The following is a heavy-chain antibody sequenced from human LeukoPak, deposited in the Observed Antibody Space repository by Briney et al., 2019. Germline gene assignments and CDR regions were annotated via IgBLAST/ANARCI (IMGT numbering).Heavy chain of an antibody. CDR1: GFTFSSYA. V-gene: IGHV3-23*01. CDR3: AKDLVTAYYDILTGLEGDY. J-gene: IGHJ4*02. CDR2: ISGSGGST. Sequence: GGSLRLSCAASGFTFSSYAMSWVRQAPGKGLEWVSAISGSGGSTYYADSVKGRFTISRDNSKNTLYLQMNSLRAEDTAVYYCAKDLVTAYYDILTGLEGDYWGQGTLVTVSS. D-gene: IGHD3-9*01.